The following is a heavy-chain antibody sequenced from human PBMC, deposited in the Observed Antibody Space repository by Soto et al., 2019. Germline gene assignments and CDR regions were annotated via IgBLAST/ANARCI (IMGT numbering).Heavy chain of an antibody. CDR2: INRDGSSP. V-gene: IGHV3-74*01. CDR3: AREYGNTIFGVVIIGAFDI. D-gene: IGHD3-3*01. J-gene: IGHJ3*02. Sequence: GGSLRLSCAASGFTFSSYWMHWVRQAPGKGLVWVSRINRDGSSPSYADSVKGRFTISRDNAKNTLYLQMNSLRAEDTAVYYCAREYGNTIFGVVIIGAFDIWGQGTMVTVSS. CDR1: GFTFSSYW.